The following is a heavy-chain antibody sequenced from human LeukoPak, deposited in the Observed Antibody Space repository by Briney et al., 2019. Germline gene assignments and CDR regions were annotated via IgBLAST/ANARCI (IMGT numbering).Heavy chain of an antibody. D-gene: IGHD3-9*01. Sequence: GGSLRLSCAASGFTFSSYAMSWVRQAPGKGLEWVSAISGSGGSTYYADSVKGRFTISRDNSKNTLYLQMNSLRAEDTAVYYCAKIAYYDILTGYYRRRYYMDVWGKGTTVTVSS. CDR3: AKIAYYDILTGYYRRRYYMDV. V-gene: IGHV3-23*01. J-gene: IGHJ6*03. CDR1: GFTFSSYA. CDR2: ISGSGGST.